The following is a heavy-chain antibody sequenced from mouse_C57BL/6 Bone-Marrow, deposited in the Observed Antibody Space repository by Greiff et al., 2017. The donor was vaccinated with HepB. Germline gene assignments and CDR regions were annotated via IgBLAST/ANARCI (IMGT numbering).Heavy chain of an antibody. V-gene: IGHV5-17*01. CDR1: GFTFSDYG. Sequence: EVKVVESGGGLVKPGGSLKLSCAASGFTFSDYGMHWVRQAPEKGLEWVAYISSGSSTIYYADTVKGRFTISRDNAKNTLFLQMTSLRSEDTAMYYCARGGDGYFWYFDVWGTGTTVTVSS. D-gene: IGHD2-3*01. CDR3: ARGGDGYFWYFDV. CDR2: ISSGSSTI. J-gene: IGHJ1*03.